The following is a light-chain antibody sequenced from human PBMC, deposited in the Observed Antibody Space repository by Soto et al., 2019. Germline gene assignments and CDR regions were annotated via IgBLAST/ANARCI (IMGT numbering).Light chain of an antibody. J-gene: IGKJ1*01. CDR1: QSLLHINGETS. CDR3: MQSVQVPWT. CDR2: EVS. Sequence: DIVMTQTPLSLSVPPGQPASISCKSGQSLLHINGETSLYWYLQKPGQPPQLLIYEVSNRLSGVPDRVSGSGSGTDFTLKISRVEAEDVGIYYCMQSVQVPWTFGQGTKVEIK. V-gene: IGKV2D-29*01.